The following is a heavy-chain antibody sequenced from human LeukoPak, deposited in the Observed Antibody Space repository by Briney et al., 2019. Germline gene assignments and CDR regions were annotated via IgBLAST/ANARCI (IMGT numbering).Heavy chain of an antibody. Sequence: SETLSLTCAVYGGSFSGYYRSWIRQPPGKGLEWIGEINHSGSTKYKPSLKSRVTILLNTSKNQFSLKLSSVTAADTAVYYCARGTEYCSGGTCFQPYYYYGMDVWGQGTTVTVSS. V-gene: IGHV4-34*01. J-gene: IGHJ6*02. CDR3: ARGTEYCSGGTCFQPYYYYGMDV. CDR2: INHSGST. D-gene: IGHD2-15*01. CDR1: GGSFSGYY.